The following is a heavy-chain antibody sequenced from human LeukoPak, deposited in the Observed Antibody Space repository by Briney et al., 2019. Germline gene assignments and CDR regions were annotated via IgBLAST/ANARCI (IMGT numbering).Heavy chain of an antibody. V-gene: IGHV4-34*01. CDR3: AGSYGGNAVGPFDI. Sequence: SETLSLTCAVSGGSFSGYHCSWIRQTPGKGLERIGEVSQSGGASCNPSLKSRVTISVETSKNHFSLKLSSVTAADTAMYYCAGSYGGNAVGPFDIWGQGTMVTASS. CDR1: GGSFSGYH. CDR2: VSQSGGA. D-gene: IGHD4-23*01. J-gene: IGHJ3*02.